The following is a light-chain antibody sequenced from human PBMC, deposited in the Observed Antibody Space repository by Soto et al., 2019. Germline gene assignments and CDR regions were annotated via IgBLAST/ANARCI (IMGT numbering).Light chain of an antibody. CDR1: QSVSSNF. Sequence: EIVLTHSPGTLSLSPGERVTLSCRASQSVSSNFLAWYQQKPGQAPRLLIYGASNRAAGIPDRFSGSGSGTDFTLTISRLEPEDFAVYYCHQYSSSRRTFGQGTKVDIK. V-gene: IGKV3-20*01. J-gene: IGKJ1*01. CDR2: GAS. CDR3: HQYSSSRRT.